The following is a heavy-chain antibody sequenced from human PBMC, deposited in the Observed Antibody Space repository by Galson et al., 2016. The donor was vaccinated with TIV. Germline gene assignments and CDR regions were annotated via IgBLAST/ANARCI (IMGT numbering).Heavy chain of an antibody. D-gene: IGHD5-18*01. CDR2: ISSNSVSV. CDR1: GFNFEDYG. J-gene: IGHJ6*02. CDR3: AKARGYSYASPQDYDYGMDV. Sequence: SLRLSCAASGFNFEDYGMHWVRQVSGKGLEWVSGISSNSVSVGYADSVKGRFTISRDNARKSLLLQMNSLRAEDTALYYCAKARGYSYASPQDYDYGMDVWGQGTTVTVSS. V-gene: IGHV3-9*01.